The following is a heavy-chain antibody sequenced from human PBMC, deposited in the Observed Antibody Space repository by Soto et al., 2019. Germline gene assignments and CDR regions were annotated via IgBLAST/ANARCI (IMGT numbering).Heavy chain of an antibody. CDR1: GGSISSGGYS. Sequence: QLQLQESGSGLVKPSQTLSLTCTVSGGSISSGGYSWSWIRQPPGKGLEWIGSIYHSGSTYYNPSLKSRVTISVDRSKNQFSLNLSSVPAADSAVYYCAGVRGPFCGGECYPPTPNWFDPWGQGTLVTVSS. J-gene: IGHJ5*02. CDR2: IYHSGST. D-gene: IGHD2-21*01. V-gene: IGHV4-30-2*01. CDR3: AGVRGPFCGGECYPPTPNWFDP.